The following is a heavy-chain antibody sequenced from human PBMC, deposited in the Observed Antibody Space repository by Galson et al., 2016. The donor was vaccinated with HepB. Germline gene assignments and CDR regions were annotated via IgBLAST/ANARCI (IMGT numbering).Heavy chain of an antibody. CDR3: VGGKLASGWPY. Sequence: ETLSLTCAVSGDSISRDTWWSWVRQPPGKGLEWIGEIYHTGSTNYNPSLKNRVTISLDKSRNQFSLRLTSVTAADTAVYYCVGGKLASGWPYWAQG. D-gene: IGHD4-23*01. CDR2: IYHTGST. J-gene: IGHJ4*02. CDR1: GDSISRDTW. V-gene: IGHV4-4*02.